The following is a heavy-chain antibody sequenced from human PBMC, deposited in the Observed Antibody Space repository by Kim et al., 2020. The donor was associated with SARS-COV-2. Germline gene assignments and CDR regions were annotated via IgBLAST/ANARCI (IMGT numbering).Heavy chain of an antibody. CDR3: AAGVWYYFNA. CDR1: RDTFSDYD. V-gene: IGHV1-8*01. Sequence: ASVKVSCKTSRDTFSDYDFNWVRQAPGQGLEWVGRINPNSGHTASTQKFQGRVTMTTNRSMSTAFTEMHNLKSDDTAVYFCAAGVWYYFNAWGHGTRVIVSS. CDR2: INPNSGHT. D-gene: IGHD1-7*01. J-gene: IGHJ5*01.